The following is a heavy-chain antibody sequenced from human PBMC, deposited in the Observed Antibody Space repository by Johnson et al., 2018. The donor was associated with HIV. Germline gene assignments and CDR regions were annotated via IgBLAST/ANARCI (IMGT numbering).Heavy chain of an antibody. J-gene: IGHJ3*02. CDR3: AREGQDGDVYNPDAFDI. D-gene: IGHD5-24*01. CDR1: GFTFSSYA. Sequence: QVQLVESGGGVVQPGRSLRLSCAASGFTFSSYAMHWVRQAPGKGLEWVAIISYDGRNKYYADSVKGRITVSRDNAKNTLYLQMNSLRPEDTAVYYCAREGQDGDVYNPDAFDIWGQGTMVSVSS. CDR2: ISYDGRNK. V-gene: IGHV3-30*04.